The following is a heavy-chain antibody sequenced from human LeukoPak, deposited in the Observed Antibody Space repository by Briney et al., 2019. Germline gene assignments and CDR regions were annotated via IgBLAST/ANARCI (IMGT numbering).Heavy chain of an antibody. CDR2: INHSGST. J-gene: IGHJ4*02. CDR1: GGSFSGYY. Sequence: PSETLSLTCAVYGGSFSGYYWSWIRQPPGKGLEWIGEINHSGSTNYNPSLKSRVTISVDTSKNQFSLKLSSVTAADTAVYYCGRDLYYYDSSGGQGYWGQGTLVTVSS. V-gene: IGHV4-34*01. D-gene: IGHD3-22*01. CDR3: GRDLYYYDSSGGQGY.